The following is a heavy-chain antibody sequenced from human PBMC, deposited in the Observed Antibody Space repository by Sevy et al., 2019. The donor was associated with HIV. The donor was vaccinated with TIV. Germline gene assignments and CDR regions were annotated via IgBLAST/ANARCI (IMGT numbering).Heavy chain of an antibody. J-gene: IGHJ6*02. CDR1: GFSFSYYG. Sequence: GGSLRLSCIGSGFSFSYYGIHWVRQSPGKGLDWVALISHDGINEYYANSVKGRLTISRDNSKNTVNLEMNSLRNEDTAIYFCANAYSGSYSHSYLYALDVWGQGTTVTFSS. CDR2: ISHDGINE. D-gene: IGHD1-26*01. V-gene: IGHV3-30*18. CDR3: ANAYSGSYSHSYLYALDV.